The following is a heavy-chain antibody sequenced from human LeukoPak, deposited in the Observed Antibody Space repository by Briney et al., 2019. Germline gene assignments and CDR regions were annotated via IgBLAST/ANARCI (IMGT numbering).Heavy chain of an antibody. CDR3: ARAYYDILTGYHWFDP. Sequence: SYTLSLTCAVSGGSLSSSNWWSWVRQPPGKGLEWIGEIYHSGSTNYNPSLKSRVTISVDKSKNQFSLKLSSVTAADTAVYYCARAYYDILTGYHWFDPWGQGTLVTVSS. J-gene: IGHJ5*02. CDR1: GGSLSSSNW. D-gene: IGHD3-9*01. V-gene: IGHV4-4*02. CDR2: IYHSGST.